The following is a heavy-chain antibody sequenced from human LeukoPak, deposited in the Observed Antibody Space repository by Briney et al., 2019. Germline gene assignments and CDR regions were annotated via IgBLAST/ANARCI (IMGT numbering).Heavy chain of an antibody. J-gene: IGHJ4*02. D-gene: IGHD3-10*01. CDR3: ARVTVRGVPQHDY. CDR1: GGSFSGYH. V-gene: IGHV4-34*01. Sequence: SETLSLTCAVYGGSFSGYHWSWIRQPPGKGLEWIGEINHSGSTNYNPSLKSRVTISVDTSKNQFSLKLSSVTAADTAVYYCARVTVRGVPQHDYWGQGTLVTVSS. CDR2: INHSGST.